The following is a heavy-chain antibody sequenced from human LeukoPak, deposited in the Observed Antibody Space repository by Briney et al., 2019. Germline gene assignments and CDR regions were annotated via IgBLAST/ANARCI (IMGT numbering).Heavy chain of an antibody. CDR1: GGSISSSSYY. CDR3: ARRYYDFWSGKSWFDP. V-gene: IGHV4-39*01. J-gene: IGHJ5*02. CDR2: IYYSGST. D-gene: IGHD3-3*01. Sequence: LETLSLTCTVSGGSISSSSYYWGWIRQPPGKGLEWIGSIYYSGSTYYNPSLKSRVTISVDTSKNQCSLKLSSVTAADTAVYYCARRYYDFWSGKSWFDPWGQGTLVTVSS.